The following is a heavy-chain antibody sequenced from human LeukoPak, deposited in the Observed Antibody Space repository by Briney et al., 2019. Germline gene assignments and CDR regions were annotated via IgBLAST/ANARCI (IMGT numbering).Heavy chain of an antibody. V-gene: IGHV3-7*01. D-gene: IGHD1-20*01. CDR1: GITFSSYG. CDR2: IKEDGSEK. Sequence: QPGGSLRLSCAASGITFSSYGMHWVRQAPGKGLEWVANIKEDGSEKYYVDSVKGRFTISRDNAKNSLYLQMNSLRAEDTAVYYCARDEYNWNVDAFDIWGQGTVVTVSS. CDR3: ARDEYNWNVDAFDI. J-gene: IGHJ3*02.